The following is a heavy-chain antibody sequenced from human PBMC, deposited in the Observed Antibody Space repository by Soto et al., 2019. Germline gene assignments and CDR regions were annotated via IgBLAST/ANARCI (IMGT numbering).Heavy chain of an antibody. CDR2: IIPIFGTA. D-gene: IGHD1-26*01. J-gene: IGHJ4*02. CDR1: GGTFSSYS. Sequence: QVQLVQSGAEVKKPGSSVKVSCTASGGTFSSYSINWVRQAPGQRLEWMGEIIPIFGTANYAQKFQGRVTITADESTSTAYMELRSLRSEATAVYYCARDGGRIPGGIAYCDQGNLVTVSS. CDR3: ARDGGRIPGGIAY. V-gene: IGHV1-69*01.